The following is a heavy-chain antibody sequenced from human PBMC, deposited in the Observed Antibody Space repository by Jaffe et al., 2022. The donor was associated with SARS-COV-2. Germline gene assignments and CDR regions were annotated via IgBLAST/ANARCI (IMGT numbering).Heavy chain of an antibody. J-gene: IGHJ6*02. D-gene: IGHD4-4*01. CDR2: IRSKANSYAT. Sequence: EVQLVESGGGLVQPGGSLKLSCAASGFTFSGSAMHWVRQASGKGLEWVGRIRSKANSYATAYAASVKGRFTISRDDSKNTAYLQMNSLKTEDTAVYYCTNDYSNYDYGMDVWGQGTTVTVSS. CDR1: GFTFSGSA. CDR3: TNDYSNYDYGMDV. V-gene: IGHV3-73*01.